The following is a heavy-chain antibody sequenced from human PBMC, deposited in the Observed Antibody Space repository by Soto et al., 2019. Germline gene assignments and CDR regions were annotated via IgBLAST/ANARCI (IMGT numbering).Heavy chain of an antibody. CDR2: ISSTTGTI. Sequence: PGGSLRLSCAASGFTFSDYYMTWIRQAPGKGLEWVSYISSTTGTIYYADSVKGRFTISRDNAKDLLYLQMNSLRAEDTAVYYCARVGQDYYYGMDVWGQGTTVTVSS. J-gene: IGHJ6*02. V-gene: IGHV3-11*01. CDR3: ARVGQDYYYGMDV. CDR1: GFTFSDYY.